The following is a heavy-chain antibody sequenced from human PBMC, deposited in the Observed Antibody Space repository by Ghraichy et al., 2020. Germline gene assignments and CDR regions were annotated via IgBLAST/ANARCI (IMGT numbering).Heavy chain of an antibody. CDR2: IYYSGST. CDR3: ARHDYCSGGGCLLNSYSDDIQV. CDR1: GGSISTSRHY. Sequence: SETLSLTCTVSGGSISTSRHYWGWIRQPPGKGLEWIGTIYYSGSTYYNPSLKSRVTISVDTAKNQFSLKLSAVTAADTAVYYCARHDYCSGGGCLLNSYSDDIQVWGQGTMVTVSS. V-gene: IGHV4-39*01. J-gene: IGHJ1*01. D-gene: IGHD2-15*01.